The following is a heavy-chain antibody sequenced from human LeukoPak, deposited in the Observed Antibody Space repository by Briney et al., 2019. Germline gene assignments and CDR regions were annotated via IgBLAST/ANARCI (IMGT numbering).Heavy chain of an antibody. J-gene: IGHJ5*02. CDR2: FAPEDGET. D-gene: IGHD2-15*01. CDR3: ATLKSLGYCSGGSCGNWFDP. Sequence: GASVKVSCKVSGYTLTELSMHWVRQAPGKGLEWMGGFAPEDGETIYAQKFQGRVTMTEDTSTDTAYMELSSLRSEDTAVYYCATLKSLGYCSGGSCGNWFDPWGQGTLVTVSS. V-gene: IGHV1-24*01. CDR1: GYTLTELS.